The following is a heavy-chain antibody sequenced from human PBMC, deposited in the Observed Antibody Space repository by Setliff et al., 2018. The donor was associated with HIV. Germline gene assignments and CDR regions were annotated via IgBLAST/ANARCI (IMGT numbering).Heavy chain of an antibody. D-gene: IGHD2-8*01. V-gene: IGHV4-61*02. Sequence: PSETLSLTCTVYGASISSGSYFWNWIRQPAGKGLEWIGRIYSSGITNYNPSLKSRLTISLDTSKNQFSLQVTSVTAADTAVYYCARDPYCPNTCYEDFTFDSWGQGTLVTVSS. CDR3: ARDPYCPNTCYEDFTFDS. J-gene: IGHJ4*02. CDR2: IYSSGIT. CDR1: GASISSGSYF.